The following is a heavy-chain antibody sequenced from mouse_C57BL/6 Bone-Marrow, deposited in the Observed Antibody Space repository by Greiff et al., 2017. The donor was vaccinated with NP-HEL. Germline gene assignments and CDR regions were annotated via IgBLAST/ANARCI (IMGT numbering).Heavy chain of an antibody. CDR2: INPGSGGT. Sequence: VQLQQSGAELVRPGTSVKVSCKASGYAFTNYLIEWVKQRPGQGLEWIGVINPGSGGTNYNEKFKGKATLTADKSSSTAYMQLSSLTSEDSAVYFCARGYGSPYWGQGTTLTVSS. CDR3: ARGYGSPY. CDR1: GYAFTNYL. D-gene: IGHD1-1*01. J-gene: IGHJ2*01. V-gene: IGHV1-54*01.